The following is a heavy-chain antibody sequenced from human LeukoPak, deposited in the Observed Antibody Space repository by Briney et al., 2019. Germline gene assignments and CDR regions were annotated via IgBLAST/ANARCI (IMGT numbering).Heavy chain of an antibody. CDR3: ARDRGGTAAAAAYYFDY. J-gene: IGHJ4*02. Sequence: ASVKVSCKASGYTFTGYYMHWVRQAPGQGLEWMGWINPNSGGTNYAQKFQGWVIMTRDTSISTAYMELSRLRSDDTAVYYCARDRGGTAAAAAYYFDYWGQGTLVTVSS. D-gene: IGHD6-13*01. CDR2: INPNSGGT. CDR1: GYTFTGYY. V-gene: IGHV1-2*04.